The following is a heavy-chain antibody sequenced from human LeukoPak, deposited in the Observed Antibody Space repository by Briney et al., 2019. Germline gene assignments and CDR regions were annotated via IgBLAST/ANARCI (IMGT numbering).Heavy chain of an antibody. V-gene: IGHV3-66*01. CDR3: ARDLLATFSFDS. J-gene: IGHJ4*02. Sequence: GGSLRRSCAASGFTVSTNYMSWVRQAPGKGLEWVSVIYGGGSTYYADSVKGRFTISRDNSKNTLYLQMNSLRAEDTAVYYCARDLLATFSFDSWGQGTLVTVSS. D-gene: IGHD2-21*01. CDR1: GFTVSTNY. CDR2: IYGGGST.